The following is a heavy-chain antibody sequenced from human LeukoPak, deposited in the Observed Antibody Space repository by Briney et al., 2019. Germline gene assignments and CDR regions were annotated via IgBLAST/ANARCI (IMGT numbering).Heavy chain of an antibody. CDR3: AKDKGVRSSYETLH. J-gene: IGHJ4*02. CDR2: ISYDGSNK. D-gene: IGHD3-16*01. CDR1: GFTFSSYA. Sequence: GGSLRLSCAASGFTFSSYAMHWVRQAPGKGLEWVAVISYDGSNKYYADSVKGRFTISRDNSKNTLYLQMNSLRAEDTAVYYCAKDKGVRSSYETLHWGQGTLVTVSS. V-gene: IGHV3-30*07.